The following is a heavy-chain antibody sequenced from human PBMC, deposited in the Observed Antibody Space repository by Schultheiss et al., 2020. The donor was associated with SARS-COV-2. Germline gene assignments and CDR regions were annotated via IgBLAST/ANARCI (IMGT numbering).Heavy chain of an antibody. CDR2: INHSGST. Sequence: SETLSLTCTVSGGSISSYYWSWIRQPPGKGLEWIGEINHSGSTNYNPSLKSRVTISVDTSKNQFSLKLTSVTAADTAVYYCARHRDGYKLGYYYYGMDVWGQGTTVTVSS. D-gene: IGHD5-24*01. V-gene: IGHV4-34*01. CDR1: GGSISSYY. J-gene: IGHJ6*02. CDR3: ARHRDGYKLGYYYYGMDV.